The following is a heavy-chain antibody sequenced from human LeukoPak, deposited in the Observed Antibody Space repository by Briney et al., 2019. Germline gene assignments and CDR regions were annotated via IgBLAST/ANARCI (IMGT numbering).Heavy chain of an antibody. V-gene: IGHV3-23*01. CDR2: ISNSGDTP. CDR1: GFTFSSYA. CDR3: ARFPCDGYSFPWCYFDY. D-gene: IGHD5-24*01. J-gene: IGHJ4*02. Sequence: GGSLRLSCAASGFTFSSYAMSWVRQAPGKGLEWVSAISNSGDTPYYADSVKGRFTISRDNSKNPLYLQMNSLRAEDTAVYYCARFPCDGYSFPWCYFDYWGQGTLVAVSS.